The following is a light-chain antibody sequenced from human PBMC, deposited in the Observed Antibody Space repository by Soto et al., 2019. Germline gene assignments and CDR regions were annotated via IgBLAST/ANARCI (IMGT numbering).Light chain of an antibody. CDR1: QGIRTD. CDR2: VAS. Sequence: DIQMTQSPSSLSASVGDRVTITCRASQGIRTDLGWYQQKPGKAPKLLIYVASSLQSGVPSRFSGSGSGTEFTLTISSLQPEDSATYFCLQHNSYPYTFGQGTKLEIK. J-gene: IGKJ2*01. V-gene: IGKV1-17*01. CDR3: LQHNSYPYT.